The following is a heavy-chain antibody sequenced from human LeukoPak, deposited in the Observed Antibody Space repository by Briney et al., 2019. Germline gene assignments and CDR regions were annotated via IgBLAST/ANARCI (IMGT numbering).Heavy chain of an antibody. Sequence: NPSETLSLTCTVSGGSISSYYWSWIRQHPGKGLEWIGYIYYSGSTYYNPSLKSRVTISVDTSKNQFSLRLSSVTAADTAVYYCARRGDSSVIHGFDVWGQGTMVTVSS. CDR1: GGSISSYY. V-gene: IGHV4-59*06. CDR3: ARRGDSSVIHGFDV. J-gene: IGHJ3*01. D-gene: IGHD2-21*01. CDR2: IYYSGST.